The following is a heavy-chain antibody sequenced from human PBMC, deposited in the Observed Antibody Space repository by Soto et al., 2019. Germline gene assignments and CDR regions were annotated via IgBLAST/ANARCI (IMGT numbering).Heavy chain of an antibody. CDR2: LYHSGST. D-gene: IGHD5-18*01. Sequence: TSETLSLTCAVSSGSISSSNWWSWVRQPPGKGLEWIGGLYHSGSTNYNPSLKSRVTLSLDKSTSQFSLRLASVTAADTAVYYCARHGSTVDTEGAFDYWGQGTQVTVSS. V-gene: IGHV4-4*02. CDR1: SGSISSSNW. CDR3: ARHGSTVDTEGAFDY. J-gene: IGHJ4*02.